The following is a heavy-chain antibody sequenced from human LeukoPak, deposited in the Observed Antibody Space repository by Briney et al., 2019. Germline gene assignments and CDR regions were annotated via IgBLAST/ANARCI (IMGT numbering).Heavy chain of an antibody. CDR3: ARDRLAVAGNYYYYGLDV. Sequence: SETLSLTCTVSGGPISSYFCSWIRQPPGKGLEWIGYIYYSGTTKYNPSLKSRVTISVDTSKNQFSLKLSSVTAADTAVYYCARDRLAVAGNYYYYGLDVWGQGTTVTVSS. D-gene: IGHD6-19*01. CDR2: IYYSGTT. CDR1: GGPISSYF. J-gene: IGHJ6*02. V-gene: IGHV4-59*01.